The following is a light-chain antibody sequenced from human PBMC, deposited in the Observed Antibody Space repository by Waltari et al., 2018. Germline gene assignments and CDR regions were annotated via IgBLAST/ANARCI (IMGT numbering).Light chain of an antibody. CDR2: NNN. CDR1: TSNIGSSA. Sequence: QSLLTQPASASGTPGQRATISCSGSTSNIGSSAVTWYQVVPGTAPKPLIYNNNQRPSGVPDRFSGSKSGTSASLAISGLQSDDEADYYCATWDDNLKGLFGGGTKLTVL. CDR3: ATWDDNLKGL. J-gene: IGLJ3*02. V-gene: IGLV1-44*01.